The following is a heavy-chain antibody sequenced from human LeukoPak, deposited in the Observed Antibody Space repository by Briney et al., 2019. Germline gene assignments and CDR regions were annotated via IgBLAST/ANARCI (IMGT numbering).Heavy chain of an antibody. J-gene: IGHJ6*03. CDR2: FDPEDGKI. Sequence: ASVRVSCKVSGYTLTELSMHWVRQAPGKGLEWMGGFDPEDGKIIYAQKFQGRVTMTEDTSTDTAYMELSSLRSEDTAVYYCATLTPTVDVVPAAMIPYYYYYMDVWGKGITVSVSS. CDR3: ATLTPTVDVVPAAMIPYYYYYMDV. V-gene: IGHV1-24*01. D-gene: IGHD2-2*01. CDR1: GYTLTELS.